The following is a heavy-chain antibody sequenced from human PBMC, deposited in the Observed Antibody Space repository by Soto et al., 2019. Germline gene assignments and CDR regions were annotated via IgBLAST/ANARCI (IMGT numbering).Heavy chain of an antibody. J-gene: IGHJ4*02. CDR3: ARHHPTEFNYFDY. Sequence: PSDTLSLTCTVSGGSISSYYWSWIRQPPGKGLEWIGYIYYSGSTNYNPSLKSRVTISVDTSKNQFSLKLSSVTAADTAVYYCARHHPTEFNYFDYWGQGTLVTVSS. CDR1: GGSISSYY. CDR2: IYYSGST. V-gene: IGHV4-59*08.